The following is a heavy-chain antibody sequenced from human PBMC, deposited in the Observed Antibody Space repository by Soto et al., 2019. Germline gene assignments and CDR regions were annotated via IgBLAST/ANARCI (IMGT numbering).Heavy chain of an antibody. V-gene: IGHV3-23*01. CDR2: VSGSGDRT. D-gene: IGHD3-10*01. CDR3: ANSLAYYSGPEKDRSGY. CDR1: GFTFKNYA. Sequence: EVYLLESGGGLVQPGGSLRLSCAVSGFTFKNYAMTWVRQAPGRGLEWVSTVSGSGDRTYHADSVKGRFTISRYNSRNTLSLQMDSLRAEDTALYYCANSLAYYSGPEKDRSGYWGQGTLVTVSS. J-gene: IGHJ4*02.